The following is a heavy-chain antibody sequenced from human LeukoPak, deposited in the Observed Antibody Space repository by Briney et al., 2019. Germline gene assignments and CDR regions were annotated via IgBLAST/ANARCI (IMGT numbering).Heavy chain of an antibody. D-gene: IGHD3-22*01. CDR3: AREWLSFDY. CDR1: GFTFSSYG. J-gene: IGHJ4*02. CDR2: ISSSSSYI. V-gene: IGHV3-21*01. Sequence: PGGFLRLSCAASGFTFSSYGMHWVRQAPGKGLEWVSSISSSSSYIYYADSVKGRFTISRDNAKNSLYLQMNSLRAEDSAVYYCAREWLSFDYWGQGTLVTVSS.